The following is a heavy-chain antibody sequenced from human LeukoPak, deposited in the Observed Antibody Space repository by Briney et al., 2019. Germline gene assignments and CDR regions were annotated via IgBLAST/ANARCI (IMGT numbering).Heavy chain of an antibody. CDR2: IYHSGTT. CDR3: ARGPTLWLNFDH. J-gene: IGHJ4*02. Sequence: SETLSLTCSVSGDSISNTNYYWGWIRQPPGKGLSWIGTIYHSGTTYDNPSLKRRVTISVDTSKNQLSLNLTSVTAADTAVYFCARGPTLWLNFDHWGQGALITVSS. D-gene: IGHD3-10*01. CDR1: GDSISNTNYY. V-gene: IGHV4-39*01.